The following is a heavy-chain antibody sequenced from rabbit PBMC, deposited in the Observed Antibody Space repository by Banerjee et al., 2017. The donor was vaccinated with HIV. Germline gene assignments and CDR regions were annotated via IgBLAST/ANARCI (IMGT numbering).Heavy chain of an antibody. V-gene: IGHV1S45*01. CDR3: ARGSAAMTMVITGYYLSL. CDR1: GFSFSSKAV. Sequence: QEQLVESGGGLVQPEGSLTLTCTASGFSFSSKAVMCWVRQAPGKGLEWIACINAVTGKAVYASWAKGRFTFSRTSSTTVTLQMTSLTAADTATYFCARGSAAMTMVITGYYLSLWGPGTLVTVS. J-gene: IGHJ4*01. D-gene: IGHD2-1*01. CDR2: INAVTGKA.